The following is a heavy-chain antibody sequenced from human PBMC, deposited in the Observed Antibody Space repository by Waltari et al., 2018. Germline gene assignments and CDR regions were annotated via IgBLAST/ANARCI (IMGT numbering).Heavy chain of an antibody. J-gene: IGHJ4*02. D-gene: IGHD4-17*01. CDR3: ATPGVYGDYKNFDY. CDR1: GGSISSSSYY. Sequence: QLQLQESGPGLVKPSETLSLTCTVSGGSISSSSYYWGWIRQPPGKGLEWIGSIYYSGSTYYNPSLKSRVTISVDTSKNQFSLKLSSVTAADTAVYYCATPGVYGDYKNFDYWGQGTLVTVSS. CDR2: IYYSGST. V-gene: IGHV4-39*07.